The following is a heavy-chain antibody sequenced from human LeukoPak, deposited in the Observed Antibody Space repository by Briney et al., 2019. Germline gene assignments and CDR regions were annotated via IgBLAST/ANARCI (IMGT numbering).Heavy chain of an antibody. CDR2: IYLSGST. D-gene: IGHD3-10*01. Sequence: KPLETLSLTCTVSGGSIRSYYWSWIRQPPGKGLEWVGYIYLSGSTSSNPSLKSRVTISVDSSKNQFSLKLSSVTAADTAVYYCVGSSTYHLFDDWGQGTLVTVSS. CDR3: VGSSTYHLFDD. V-gene: IGHV4-59*08. CDR1: GGSIRSYY. J-gene: IGHJ4*02.